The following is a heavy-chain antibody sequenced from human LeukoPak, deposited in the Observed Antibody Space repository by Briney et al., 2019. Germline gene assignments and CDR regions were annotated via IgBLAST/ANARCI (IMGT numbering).Heavy chain of an antibody. J-gene: IGHJ6*03. CDR3: AVTGVPAAIYPYYYYYMDV. D-gene: IGHD2-2*02. V-gene: IGHV1-69*05. CDR1: GGTFSSYA. Sequence: ASVKVSCKASGGTFSSYAISWVRQAPGQGLEWMGGIIPIFGTANYAQKFQGRVTITTDEPTSTAYMELSSLRSEDTAVYYCAVTGVPAAIYPYYYYYMDVWGKGTPVTVSS. CDR2: IIPIFGTA.